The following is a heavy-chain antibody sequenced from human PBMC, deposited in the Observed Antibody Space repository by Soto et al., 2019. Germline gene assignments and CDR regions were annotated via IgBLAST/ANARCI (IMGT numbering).Heavy chain of an antibody. J-gene: IGHJ4*02. CDR3: ARGKQQWLVNHGGFDY. CDR2: INHSGST. CDR1: GGSFSGYY. D-gene: IGHD6-19*01. Sequence: PSETLSLTCAVFGGSFSGYYWSWIRQPPGKGLEWIGEINHSGSTNYNPSLKSRVTISVDTSKNQFSLKLSSVTAADTAVYYCARGKQQWLVNHGGFDYWGQGTLVTVSS. V-gene: IGHV4-34*01.